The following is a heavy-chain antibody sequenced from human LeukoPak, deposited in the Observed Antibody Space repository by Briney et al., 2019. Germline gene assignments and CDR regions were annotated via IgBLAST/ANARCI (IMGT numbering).Heavy chain of an antibody. J-gene: IGHJ6*03. D-gene: IGHD6-13*01. Sequence: SETLSLTCAVYGGSFSTYYWSWIRQPPGKGLEWIGEINHSGSTNYNPSLKSRVTISVDTSKNQFSLKLSSVTAADTAVYYCARLTGAAAGTYYYYYMDVWGKGTTVTVSS. CDR1: GGSFSTYY. V-gene: IGHV4-34*01. CDR2: INHSGST. CDR3: ARLTGAAAGTYYYYYMDV.